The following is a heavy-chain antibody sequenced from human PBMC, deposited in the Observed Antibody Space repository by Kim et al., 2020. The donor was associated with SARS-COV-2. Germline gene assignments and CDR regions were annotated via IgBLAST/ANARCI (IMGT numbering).Heavy chain of an antibody. CDR1: GGSISSYY. J-gene: IGHJ2*01. Sequence: SETLSLTCTVSGGSISSYYWSWIRQPPGKGLEWIGYIYYSGSTNYNPSLKSRVTISVDTSKNQFSLXLTSVTAADTAVYYCARVLGSGYYYWYFDLWGRGXXVTVSS. CDR2: IYYSGST. V-gene: IGHV4-59*01. CDR3: ARVLGSGYYYWYFDL. D-gene: IGHD3-22*01.